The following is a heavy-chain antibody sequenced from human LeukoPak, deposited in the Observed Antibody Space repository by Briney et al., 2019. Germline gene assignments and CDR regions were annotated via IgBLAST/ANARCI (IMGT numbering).Heavy chain of an antibody. CDR1: GGSISSSSYY. D-gene: IGHD3-3*01. Sequence: PSETLSLTCTVSGGSISSSSYYWGWIRQPPGKGLEWIGSIYYSGSTYYNPSLKSRVTISVDTSKNQFSLKLSSVTAAGTAVYYCARDFVYERDDFWSGPPFDYWGQGTLVTVSS. CDR3: ARDFVYERDDFWSGPPFDY. J-gene: IGHJ4*02. CDR2: IYYSGST. V-gene: IGHV4-39*07.